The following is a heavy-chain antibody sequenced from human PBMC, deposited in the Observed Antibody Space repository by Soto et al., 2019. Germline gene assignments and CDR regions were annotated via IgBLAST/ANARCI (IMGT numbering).Heavy chain of an antibody. Sequence: ASVKVSCKASGYTFTSYYMHWVRQAPGQGLEWMGIINPSGGSTSYAQKFQGRVTMTRDTSASTVYMELSSLRSEDTAVYYCARVAGATSANYYYYGMDVWGQGTTVTVSS. CDR3: ARVAGATSANYYYYGMDV. CDR2: INPSGGST. J-gene: IGHJ6*02. V-gene: IGHV1-46*01. CDR1: GYTFTSYY. D-gene: IGHD1-26*01.